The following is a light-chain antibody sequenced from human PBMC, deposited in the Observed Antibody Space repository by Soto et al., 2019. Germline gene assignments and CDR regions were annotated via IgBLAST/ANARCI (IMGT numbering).Light chain of an antibody. CDR1: SSNIGAGYD. CDR3: QSYDRSLSGLV. CDR2: GNS. Sequence: QSVLTQPPSVSGAPGQRVTISCTASSSNIGAGYDVHWYQQLPGTVPKLLIYGNSNRPSGVPDRFSGSKSGTSASLAITGLQADDEADYYCQSYDRSLSGLVFGGGTKLTVL. V-gene: IGLV1-40*01. J-gene: IGLJ3*02.